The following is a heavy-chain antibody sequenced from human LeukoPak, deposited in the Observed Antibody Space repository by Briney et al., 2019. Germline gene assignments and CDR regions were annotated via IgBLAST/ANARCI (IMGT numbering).Heavy chain of an antibody. Sequence: ASVKVSCKVSGYTLTELSMHWVRQAPGKGVEWMGGFDPEDGETIYAQKFQGRVTMTEDTSTDTAYMELSSLRSGDTAVYYCATYGTSAAIYGMDVWGQGTTVTVSS. CDR1: GYTLTELS. D-gene: IGHD2-2*01. CDR3: ATYGTSAAIYGMDV. J-gene: IGHJ6*02. V-gene: IGHV1-24*01. CDR2: FDPEDGET.